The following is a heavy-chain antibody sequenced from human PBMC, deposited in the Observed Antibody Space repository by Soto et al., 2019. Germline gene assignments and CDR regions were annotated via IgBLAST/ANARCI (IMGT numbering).Heavy chain of an antibody. CDR2: IIPIFGTA. J-gene: IGHJ6*02. D-gene: IGHD2-2*01. Sequence: QVQLVQSGAEVKKPGSSVTVSCKASGGTFSSYAISWVRQAPVQGLEWMGGIIPIFGTANYAQKFQGRVTITADESTSTAYMELSSLRSEDTAVYYCARVGGYCSSTSCYPYYYYGMDVWGQGATVTFSS. V-gene: IGHV1-69*01. CDR1: GGTFSSYA. CDR3: ARVGGYCSSTSCYPYYYYGMDV.